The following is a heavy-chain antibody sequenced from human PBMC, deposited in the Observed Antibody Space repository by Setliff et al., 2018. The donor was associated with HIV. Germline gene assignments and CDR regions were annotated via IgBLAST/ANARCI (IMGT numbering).Heavy chain of an antibody. CDR3: ARSSLVVPSAKTHYFFDL. Sequence: PGGSLRLSCGASGFTFSNYNMNWVRQAPGKGLEWVSYITSSGRSISYADSVKGRFTISRVNAKNSLYLQMNSLRAEDTAVYYCARSSLVVPSAKTHYFFDLWGRGTLVTAPQ. J-gene: IGHJ2*01. CDR1: GFTFSNYN. CDR2: ITSSGRSI. D-gene: IGHD2-2*01. V-gene: IGHV3-48*04.